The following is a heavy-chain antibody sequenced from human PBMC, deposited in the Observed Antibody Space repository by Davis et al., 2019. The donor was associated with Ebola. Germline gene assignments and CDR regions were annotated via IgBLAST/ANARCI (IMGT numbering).Heavy chain of an antibody. D-gene: IGHD2-8*02. CDR1: GFTVSSNY. CDR3: AKDAVVYDAVLYGMDV. J-gene: IGHJ6*02. V-gene: IGHV3-53*05. Sequence: GGSLRLSCAASGFTVSSNYMSWVRQAPGKGLEWVSLIGGGGDDTYYPDSVKGRFTISRDNSKNTLYLQMNSLRAEDTAVYYCAKDAVVYDAVLYGMDVWGQGTTVTVSS. CDR2: IGGGGDDT.